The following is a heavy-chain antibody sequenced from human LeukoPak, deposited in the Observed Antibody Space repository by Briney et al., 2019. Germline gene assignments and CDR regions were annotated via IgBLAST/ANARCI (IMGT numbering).Heavy chain of an antibody. V-gene: IGHV3-33*01. D-gene: IGHD3-10*01. CDR1: GFTFSSYG. CDR3: ARVDYYGSGPYYYYGMDV. CDR2: IWYDGSNK. Sequence: GGSLRLSCAASGFTFSSYGMHWVRQAPGKGLEWVAVIWYDGSNKYYADSVKGRFTISRDNSKNTLYLQMNGLRAEDTAVYYCARVDYYGSGPYYYYGMDVWGKGTTVTVSS. J-gene: IGHJ6*04.